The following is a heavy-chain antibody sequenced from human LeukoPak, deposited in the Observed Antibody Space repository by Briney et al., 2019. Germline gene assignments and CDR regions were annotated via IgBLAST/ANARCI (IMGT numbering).Heavy chain of an antibody. CDR3: ARLPRYCSGGSCSDY. J-gene: IGHJ4*02. Sequence: SETLSLTCAVYGGSFSGYYWSWIRQPPGKGLEWIGEINHSGSTNYNPSLKSRVTISVDTSKNQFSLKLSSVTAADTAVYYCARLPRYCSGGSCSDYWGQGTLVTVSS. D-gene: IGHD2-15*01. CDR2: INHSGST. V-gene: IGHV4-34*01. CDR1: GGSFSGYY.